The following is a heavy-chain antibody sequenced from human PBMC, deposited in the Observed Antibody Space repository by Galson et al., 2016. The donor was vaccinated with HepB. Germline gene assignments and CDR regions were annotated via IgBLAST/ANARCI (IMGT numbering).Heavy chain of an antibody. D-gene: IGHD1-14*01. J-gene: IGHJ4*02. CDR1: GFTFSTHW. Sequence: SLRLSCAASGFTFSTHWMHWVRQAPGKGLVWVSRINSDGSSTSYADSVKGRFTISRDNAKNTLYLQMNSLRAEDTGVYYCARGRTQPLDYWGQGTLVTVSS. V-gene: IGHV3-74*01. CDR2: INSDGSST. CDR3: ARGRTQPLDY.